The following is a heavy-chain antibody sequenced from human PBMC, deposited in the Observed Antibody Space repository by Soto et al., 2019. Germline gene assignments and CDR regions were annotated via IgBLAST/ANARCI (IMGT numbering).Heavy chain of an antibody. Sequence: PGGSLRLSCAASGFTFSSYAMSWVRQAPGKGLEWVSAISGSGGSTYYADSVKGRFTISRDNSKNTLYLQMNSLRAEDTAVYYCAKMYSVVVVAATDYWGQGTLVTVSS. J-gene: IGHJ4*02. CDR2: ISGSGGST. CDR3: AKMYSVVVVAATDY. D-gene: IGHD2-15*01. V-gene: IGHV3-23*01. CDR1: GFTFSSYA.